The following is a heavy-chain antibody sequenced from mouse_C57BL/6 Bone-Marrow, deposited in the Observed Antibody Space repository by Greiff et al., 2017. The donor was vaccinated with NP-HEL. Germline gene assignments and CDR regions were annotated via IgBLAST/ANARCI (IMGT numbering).Heavy chain of an antibody. CDR3: ARAVLQRRPYAMDY. J-gene: IGHJ4*01. CDR1: GFTFSDYG. V-gene: IGHV5-17*01. Sequence: EVMLVESGGGLVKPGGSLKLSCAASGFTFSDYGMHWVRQAPEKGLEWVAYISSGSSTIYYADTVKGRFTISRDNAKNTLFLQITSLTSEDTAMYYCARAVLQRRPYAMDYWGQGTSVTVSS. D-gene: IGHD1-1*01. CDR2: ISSGSSTI.